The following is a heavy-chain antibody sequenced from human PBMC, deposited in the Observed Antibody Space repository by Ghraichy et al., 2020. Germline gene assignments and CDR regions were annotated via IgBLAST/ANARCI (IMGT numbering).Heavy chain of an antibody. J-gene: IGHJ4*02. D-gene: IGHD1-26*01. Sequence: LSLTCAASGFTFSRYWMSWVRQVPGKGLELLANIKEDGSEKYYVDSVKGRFTISRDNAKNSLYLQMNSLRVEDTAVYYCARDQCRSGQLGPTCGVWGQGIQVTVSS. CDR3: ARDQCRSGQLGPTCGV. CDR2: IKEDGSEK. CDR1: GFTFSRYW. V-gene: IGHV3-7*03.